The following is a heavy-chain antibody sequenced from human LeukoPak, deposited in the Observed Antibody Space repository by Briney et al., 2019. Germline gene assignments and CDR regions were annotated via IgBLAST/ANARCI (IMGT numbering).Heavy chain of an antibody. D-gene: IGHD3-10*01. V-gene: IGHV3-7*01. J-gene: IGHJ6*04. CDR2: IKQDGSEK. Sequence: HTGGSLTLSCAASGFTFSGYWMSWLRQAPGKGLEWVANIKQDGSEKYYVDSVKGRFTISRDNAKNSLYLQMNSLRAEDTAVYYCARDRGFRQADVWGKGTTVTVSS. CDR3: ARDRGFRQADV. CDR1: GFTFSGYW.